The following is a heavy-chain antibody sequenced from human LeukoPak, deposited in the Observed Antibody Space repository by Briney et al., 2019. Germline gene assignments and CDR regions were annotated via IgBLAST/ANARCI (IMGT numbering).Heavy chain of an antibody. Sequence: GGSLRLSCAASGFTFSSYAMSWVRQAPGKGLEWVSAISGSGGSTYYADSVKGRFTISRDNSKNTLYLQMSSLRAEDTALYYCAKIPYGDYAARDYWGQGTLVTVSS. J-gene: IGHJ4*02. CDR3: AKIPYGDYAARDY. CDR1: GFTFSSYA. V-gene: IGHV3-23*01. CDR2: ISGSGGST. D-gene: IGHD4-17*01.